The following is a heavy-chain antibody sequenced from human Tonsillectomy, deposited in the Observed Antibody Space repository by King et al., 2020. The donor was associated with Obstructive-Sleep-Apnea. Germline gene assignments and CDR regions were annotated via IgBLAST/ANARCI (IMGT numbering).Heavy chain of an antibody. Sequence: VQLVESGGGLVRPGSSLRFSCAASGFTFSIFRMSWVRQAPGTGLEWVSSISPSGDDVYYADSVRGRFTVSRENAKNSLFLEMSSLRAEDTAIYYCAREQGGLDCFQSDFWGQGPLVTVSS. CDR3: AREQGGLDCFQSDF. CDR1: GFTFSIFR. D-gene: IGHD2-21*02. J-gene: IGHJ4*02. V-gene: IGHV3-21*01. CDR2: ISPSGDDV.